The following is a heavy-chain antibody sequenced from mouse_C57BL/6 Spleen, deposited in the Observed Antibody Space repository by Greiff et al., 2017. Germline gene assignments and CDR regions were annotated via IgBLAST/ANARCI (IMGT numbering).Heavy chain of an antibody. CDR1: GYTFTSYW. D-gene: IGHD1-1*01. CDR2: IHPNSGST. Sequence: QVQLQQPGAELVKPGASVKLSCKASGYTFTSYWMHWVKQRPGQGLEWIGMIHPNSGSTNYTEKFKSKATLTVDKSASTDYMQLSSLTSEDSAVYYCARFYGSSFVPYYFDYWGQGTTLTVSS. CDR3: ARFYGSSFVPYYFDY. V-gene: IGHV1-64*01. J-gene: IGHJ2*01.